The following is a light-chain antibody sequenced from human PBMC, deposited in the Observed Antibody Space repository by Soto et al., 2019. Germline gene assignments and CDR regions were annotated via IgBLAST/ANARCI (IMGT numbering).Light chain of an antibody. J-gene: IGLJ2*01. CDR2: EVS. Sequence: QSALTQPASVSGSPGQSITISCTGTSHDIGGYKYVSWYQQHPGKAPKLMIYEVSNRPSGVSNRFSGSKSGNTASLTISGLQAEDEADYYCSSYTSSSTLGVFGGGTKLTVL. V-gene: IGLV2-14*01. CDR3: SSYTSSSTLGV. CDR1: SHDIGGYKY.